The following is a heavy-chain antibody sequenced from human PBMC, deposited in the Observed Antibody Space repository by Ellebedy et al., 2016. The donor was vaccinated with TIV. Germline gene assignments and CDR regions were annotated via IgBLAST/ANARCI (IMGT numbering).Heavy chain of an antibody. V-gene: IGHV3-66*01. CDR2: VHRGGKT. CDR3: ATETFNDVDLEVWGLLNM. J-gene: IGHJ3*02. Sequence: GGSLRLSCAASGFTVSSNYMSWVRQAPGKGLEWVSVVHRGGKTYYADSVKGRFTFSRDNSRNTVYLQMNNLTAEDTAVYYCATETFNDVDLEVWGLLNMWGQGTMVIVSS. CDR1: GFTVSSNY. D-gene: IGHD1-1*01.